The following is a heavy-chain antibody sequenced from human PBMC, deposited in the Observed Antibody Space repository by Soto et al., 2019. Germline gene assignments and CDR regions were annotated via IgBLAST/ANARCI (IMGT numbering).Heavy chain of an antibody. CDR2: IYYSGST. V-gene: IGHV4-59*01. CDR1: GGSISSYY. J-gene: IGHJ5*02. D-gene: IGHD3-10*01. CDR3: ARVSGYGSGSYYGFGLWFDP. Sequence: PSETLSLTCTVSGGSISSYYWSWIRQPPGKGLEWIGYIYYSGSTNYNPSLKSRVTISVDTSKNQFSLKLSSVTAADTAVYYCARVSGYGSGSYYGFGLWFDPWGQGTLVTVSS.